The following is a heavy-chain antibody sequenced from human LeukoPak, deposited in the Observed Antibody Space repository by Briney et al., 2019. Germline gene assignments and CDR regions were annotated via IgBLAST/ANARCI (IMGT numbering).Heavy chain of an antibody. J-gene: IGHJ6*04. CDR2: MNPNSGNT. Sequence: ASVKVSCKASGYTFTSYDINWVRQATGQGLEWMGWMNPNSGNTGYAQKFQGRVTMTRNTSISTAYMELSSLRSDDTAVYYCARDRLPYSIVVVPAAMEVNGMDVWGKGTTVTVSS. CDR1: GYTFTSYD. CDR3: ARDRLPYSIVVVPAAMEVNGMDV. V-gene: IGHV1-8*01. D-gene: IGHD2-2*01.